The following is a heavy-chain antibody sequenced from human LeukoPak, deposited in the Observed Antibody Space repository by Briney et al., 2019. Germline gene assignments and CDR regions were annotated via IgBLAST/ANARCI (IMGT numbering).Heavy chain of an antibody. CDR1: GYTFTGYY. CDR3: AREHYYDSSGYYMYYYYYMDV. J-gene: IGHJ6*03. CDR2: INPNSGGT. D-gene: IGHD3-22*01. V-gene: IGHV1-2*02. Sequence: ASVKVSCKASGYTFTGYYMHWVRQAPGQGLEWMGWINPNSGGTNYAQKFQGRVTMTRDTSISTAYMELSRLRSDDTAVYYCAREHYYDSSGYYMYYYYYMDVWGKGTTVTVSS.